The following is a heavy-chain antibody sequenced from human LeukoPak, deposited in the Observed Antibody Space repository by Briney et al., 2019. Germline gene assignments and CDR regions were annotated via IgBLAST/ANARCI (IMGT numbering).Heavy chain of an antibody. CDR2: ISGSGSST. Sequence: GGSLRLSCAASGFTFSSYDMSWVRQAPGRGLEWVSSISGSGSSTYYADSVKGRFTISRDNSRNTLYLQMNSLRAEDTAVYYCARHLSGVTGYTYGRGIDYWGQGTLVTVSS. J-gene: IGHJ4*02. CDR1: GFTFSSYD. CDR3: ARHLSGVTGYTYGRGIDY. D-gene: IGHD5-18*01. V-gene: IGHV3-23*01.